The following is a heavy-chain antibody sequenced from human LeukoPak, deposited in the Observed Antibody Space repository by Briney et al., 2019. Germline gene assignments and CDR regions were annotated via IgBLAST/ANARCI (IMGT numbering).Heavy chain of an antibody. D-gene: IGHD1-26*01. CDR2: ILTSGTT. Sequence: SETLSLTCTVSGGSISSYHWSCVRQPPGKGLEWIGYILTSGTTNYNPSLKSRLTISGDTSKNQFTLRLSSVTAADTAVYFCARLRVSGSYLYYFDYWGQGTLVTVSS. V-gene: IGHV4-4*09. CDR1: GGSISSYH. J-gene: IGHJ4*02. CDR3: ARLRVSGSYLYYFDY.